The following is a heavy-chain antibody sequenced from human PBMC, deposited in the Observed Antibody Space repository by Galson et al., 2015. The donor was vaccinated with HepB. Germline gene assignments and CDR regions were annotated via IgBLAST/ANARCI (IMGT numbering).Heavy chain of an antibody. CDR3: ASGWNYGSPLSAFDI. CDR2: ISSSSSTI. J-gene: IGHJ3*02. CDR1: GFTFSSYS. V-gene: IGHV3-48*01. Sequence: SLRLSCAASGFTFSSYSMNWVRQAPGKGLEWVSYISSSSSTIYSADSVKGRFTISRDNAKNSLYLQMNSLRAEDTAVYYCASGWNYGSPLSAFDIWGQGTMVTVSS. D-gene: IGHD1-7*01.